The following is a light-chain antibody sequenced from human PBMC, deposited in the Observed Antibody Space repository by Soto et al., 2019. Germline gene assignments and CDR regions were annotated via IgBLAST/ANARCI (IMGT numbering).Light chain of an antibody. CDR1: QSISGW. J-gene: IGKJ1*01. V-gene: IGKV1-5*03. Sequence: DIQMTQSPSTLSASVGDRVTITCRASQSISGWLAWYQQNPGKAPKLLIYKASTLESGVPSRLGGSGSGTEFTLTISSLQPDDFATYYRQQYNNYGSWTFGQGTKVEIK. CDR3: QQYNNYGSWT. CDR2: KAS.